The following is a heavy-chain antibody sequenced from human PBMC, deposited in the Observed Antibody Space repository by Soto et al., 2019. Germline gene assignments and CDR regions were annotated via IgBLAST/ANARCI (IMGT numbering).Heavy chain of an antibody. D-gene: IGHD3-16*02. Sequence: PGGSLRLSCAASGFTFSSYWMSWVRQAPGKGLEWVANIKQDGSEKYYVDSVKGRFTISRDNAKNSLYLQMNSLRAEDTAVYYCARDLNDYIWGSYRYTDHDAFDIWGQGTMVTVSS. J-gene: IGHJ3*02. V-gene: IGHV3-7*01. CDR3: ARDLNDYIWGSYRYTDHDAFDI. CDR2: IKQDGSEK. CDR1: GFTFSSYW.